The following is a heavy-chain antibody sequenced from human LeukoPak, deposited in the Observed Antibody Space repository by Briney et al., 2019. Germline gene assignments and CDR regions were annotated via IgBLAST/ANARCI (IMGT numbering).Heavy chain of an antibody. CDR3: AKDRGYSYGAHLDY. V-gene: IGHV3-33*06. CDR1: GFTFSSYG. J-gene: IGHJ4*02. Sequence: GRSLRLSCAASGFTFSSYGMHWVRQAPGKGLEWVAVIWYDGSNKYYADSVKGRFTISRDNSKNTLYLQMNSLRAEDTAVYYCAKDRGYSYGAHLDYGGQRTLVTVSS. CDR2: IWYDGSNK. D-gene: IGHD5-18*01.